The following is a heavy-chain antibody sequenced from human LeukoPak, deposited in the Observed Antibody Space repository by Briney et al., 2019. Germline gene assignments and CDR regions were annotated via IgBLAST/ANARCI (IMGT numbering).Heavy chain of an antibody. Sequence: GGSLRLSCAASGFTFSSYWTNWVRQAPGKGLEWVAKIKQDGSEKYYVDSVKGRFTISRDNAKNSLYLQMNSLRAEDTAVYYCARLGYEYDFWSGYYTYYFDYWGQGTLVTVSS. CDR3: ARLGYEYDFWSGYYTYYFDY. V-gene: IGHV3-7*01. D-gene: IGHD3-3*01. CDR2: IKQDGSEK. J-gene: IGHJ4*02. CDR1: GFTFSSYW.